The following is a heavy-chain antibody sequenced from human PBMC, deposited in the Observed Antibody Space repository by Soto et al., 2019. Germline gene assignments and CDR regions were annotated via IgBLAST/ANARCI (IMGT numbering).Heavy chain of an antibody. V-gene: IGHV1-69*13. CDR1: GGTFSSYA. CDR2: IIPIFGTA. J-gene: IGHJ5*02. Sequence: ASVKVSCKASGGTFSSYALSWVRQAPGQGLEWMGGIIPIFGTANYAQKFQGRVTITADESTSTSYIELSSLRSEDTAVYYCARQLTLKNWFDPWGQGTLVTVSS. D-gene: IGHD6-13*01. CDR3: ARQLTLKNWFDP.